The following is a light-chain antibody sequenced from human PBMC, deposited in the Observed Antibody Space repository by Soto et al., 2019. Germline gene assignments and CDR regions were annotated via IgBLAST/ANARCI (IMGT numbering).Light chain of an antibody. CDR1: QSVSRY. CDR3: QQRSNWPIT. Sequence: EIVLTQSPATLSLSPGERATLSCRASQSVSRYLAWYQQKPDQAPRIIIYDEFNRATGIPDRFSGSGSGTDLNLTISRLEPEDFVVYYCQQRSNWPITCGQGTRLEIK. J-gene: IGKJ5*01. CDR2: DEF. V-gene: IGKV3-11*01.